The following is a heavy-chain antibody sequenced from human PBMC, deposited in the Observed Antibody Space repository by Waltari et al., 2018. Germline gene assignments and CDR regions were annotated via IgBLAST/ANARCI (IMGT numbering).Heavy chain of an antibody. CDR1: GFTSSAYS. Sequence: EVQLVESGGDLVQPGGSLRLCCSASGFTSSAYSMHWVRQAPGKGLEYVSLISADGGSTYYADSVKGRFTISRDNFKNALFLQMTSLRAEDTAVYYCVRATTMINVNKNFNCWGQGTLVTVSS. D-gene: IGHD4-17*01. CDR3: VRATTMINVNKNFNC. J-gene: IGHJ4*02. CDR2: ISADGGST. V-gene: IGHV3-64D*06.